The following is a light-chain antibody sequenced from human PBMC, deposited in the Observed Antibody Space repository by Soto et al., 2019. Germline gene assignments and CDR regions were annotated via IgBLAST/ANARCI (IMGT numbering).Light chain of an antibody. CDR2: LNADGSH. Sequence: QLVLTQSPSASASLGASVKLTCTLSSGHSSYAVAWHQQLPEKGPRYFMKLNADGSHTKGDGIPDRFSGSSSGAERYLTISSLQSEANYSSQTWGTGILGHWHSVFGGGTKLTVL. J-gene: IGLJ3*02. V-gene: IGLV4-69*01. CDR3: QTWGTGILGHWHSV. CDR1: SGHSSYA.